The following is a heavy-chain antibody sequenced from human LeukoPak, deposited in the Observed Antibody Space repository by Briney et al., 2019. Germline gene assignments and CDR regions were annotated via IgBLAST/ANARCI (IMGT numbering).Heavy chain of an antibody. J-gene: IGHJ2*01. CDR3: AKGYSSSWYIYWYFDL. Sequence: GGSLRLSCAASGFTFSSYAMSWARQAPGKGLEWVSAISGSGGSTYYADSVKGRFTISRDNSKNTLYLQTNSLRAEDTAVYYCAKGYSSSWYIYWYFDLWGRGTLVTVSS. V-gene: IGHV3-23*01. D-gene: IGHD6-13*01. CDR2: ISGSGGST. CDR1: GFTFSSYA.